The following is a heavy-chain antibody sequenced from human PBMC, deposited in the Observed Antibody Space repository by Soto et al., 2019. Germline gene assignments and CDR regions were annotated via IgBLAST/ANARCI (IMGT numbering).Heavy chain of an antibody. CDR1: GGTFSSYT. J-gene: IGHJ4*02. CDR3: ARLSSSWDFDY. Sequence: SVKVSCKASGGTFSSYTISWVRQAPGQGLEWMGRIIPILGIANYAQKFQGRVTITADKSTSTAYMELSSLRSEDTAVYYCARLSSSWDFDYWGQGTLVTVSS. V-gene: IGHV1-69*02. CDR2: IIPILGIA. D-gene: IGHD6-13*01.